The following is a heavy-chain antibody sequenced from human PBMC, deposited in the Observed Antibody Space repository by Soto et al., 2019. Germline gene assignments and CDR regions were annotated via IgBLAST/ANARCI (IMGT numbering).Heavy chain of an antibody. J-gene: IGHJ5*02. Sequence: AGPTLVNPTQTLTLTCTFSGFSLSTSGVGVGWIRQPPGKALEWLALIYWNDDKRYSPSLKSRLTITKDTSKNQVVLTMTNMDPVDTATYYCARNEYSSSRSNWFDPWGQGTLVTVSS. V-gene: IGHV2-5*01. CDR3: ARNEYSSSRSNWFDP. CDR1: GFSLSTSGVG. CDR2: IYWNDDK. D-gene: IGHD6-6*01.